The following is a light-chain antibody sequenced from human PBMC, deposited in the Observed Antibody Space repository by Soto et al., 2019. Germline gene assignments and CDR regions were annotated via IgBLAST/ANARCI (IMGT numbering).Light chain of an antibody. CDR2: SAS. Sequence: EIVMTQSPATLSLSPGGRSTLSFMASQSISDTLAWYQQKPGQAPRLLIYSASRGATGFPARFSGSGSGTDFTLTISSLQSEDFAVYYCQQYNNWPWTFGQGTKVDI. CDR3: QQYNNWPWT. V-gene: IGKV3-15*01. J-gene: IGKJ1*01. CDR1: QSISDT.